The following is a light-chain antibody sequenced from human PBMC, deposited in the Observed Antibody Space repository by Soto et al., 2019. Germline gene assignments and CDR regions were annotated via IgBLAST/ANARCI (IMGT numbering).Light chain of an antibody. CDR3: QQYENYWT. J-gene: IGKJ1*01. CDR2: DAS. CDR1: QSISSW. V-gene: IGKV1-5*01. Sequence: DIQMTQSPSTLSATAGYRVTITCRASQSISSWLAWYQHKPGKAPKLLIYDASNLDSGVPSGFSGSGSGTEFSLTISNLQPDDCATYYCQQYENYWTFGQGTKVDIK.